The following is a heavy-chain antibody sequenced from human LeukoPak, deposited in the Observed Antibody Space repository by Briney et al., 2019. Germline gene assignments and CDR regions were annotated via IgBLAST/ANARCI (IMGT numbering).Heavy chain of an antibody. CDR2: INPNSGGT. CDR3: ARDALEEVRGVVGS. D-gene: IGHD3-10*01. Sequence: ASVKVSCKASRYTFTGYYMHWVRQAPGQGLEWMGWINPNSGGTKYAQKFQGRVTMTRDTSFSTAYMELSRLTSDDTAVYYCARDALEEVRGVVGSWGQGTLVTVSS. CDR1: RYTFTGYY. V-gene: IGHV1-2*02. J-gene: IGHJ5*02.